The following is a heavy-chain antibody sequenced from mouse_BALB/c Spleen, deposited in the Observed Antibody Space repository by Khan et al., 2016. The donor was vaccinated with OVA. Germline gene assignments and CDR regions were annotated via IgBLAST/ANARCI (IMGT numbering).Heavy chain of an antibody. Sequence: VRLQQSGPELVKPGASVKMSCMASGYTFTNYVMHWVKQKPGQGLEWIGYINPYNDGTKYNEKFKGKATLTSDKSSSTAYMELSSLTSEDSAVYYCARYASSPYYAMDYWGQGTSVTVSS. J-gene: IGHJ4*01. CDR3: ARYASSPYYAMDY. D-gene: IGHD1-1*01. CDR1: GYTFTNYV. CDR2: INPYNDGT. V-gene: IGHV1S136*01.